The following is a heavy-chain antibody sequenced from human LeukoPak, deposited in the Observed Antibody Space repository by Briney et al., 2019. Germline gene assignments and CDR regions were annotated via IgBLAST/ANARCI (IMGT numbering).Heavy chain of an antibody. Sequence: GASVKVSCKASGYTFTSYGISWVRQAPGQGLEWMGWISAYNGNTNYAQKLQGRVTMTTDTSTSTAYMELRSLRSDDTAVYYCARGLGAADPGSGEADYWGQGTLVTVSS. CDR3: ARGLGAADPGSGEADY. J-gene: IGHJ4*02. CDR1: GYTFTSYG. V-gene: IGHV1-18*01. CDR2: ISAYNGNT. D-gene: IGHD3-10*01.